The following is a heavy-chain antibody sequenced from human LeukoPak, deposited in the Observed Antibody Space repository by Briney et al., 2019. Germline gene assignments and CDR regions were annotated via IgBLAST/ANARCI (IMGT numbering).Heavy chain of an antibody. Sequence: ASVKVSCKASGYPFTGYYIHWVRQAPGQGLEWMGIINPSGGSTSYAQKFQGRVTMTRDTSTSTVYMELSSLRSEDTAVYYCARDGGIRYSSSWYYFDYWGQGTLVTVSS. CDR3: ARDGGIRYSSSWYYFDY. CDR1: GYPFTGYY. J-gene: IGHJ4*02. V-gene: IGHV1-46*01. CDR2: INPSGGST. D-gene: IGHD6-13*01.